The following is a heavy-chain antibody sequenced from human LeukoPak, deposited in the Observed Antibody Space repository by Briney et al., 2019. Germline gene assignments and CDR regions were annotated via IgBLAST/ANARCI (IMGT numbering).Heavy chain of an antibody. CDR1: GYTSTGYF. D-gene: IGHD5-12*01. Sequence: ASVKVSCKASGYTSTGYFMHWVRQAPGQGLEWMGWIDPDSGGTNYAQVFQGRVTVTRDKSISTAYMELSSLRSDDTAVYYCARVHRAGGWTLALDPWGQGTLVTVSS. CDR3: ARVHRAGGWTLALDP. J-gene: IGHJ5*02. V-gene: IGHV1-2*02. CDR2: IDPDSGGT.